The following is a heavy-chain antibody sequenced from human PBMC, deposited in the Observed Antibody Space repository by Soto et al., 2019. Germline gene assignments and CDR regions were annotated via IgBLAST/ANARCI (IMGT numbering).Heavy chain of an antibody. CDR3: ARDRAYYDILTGYQTDPSLFDY. D-gene: IGHD3-9*01. Sequence: RGLSCAASGFTFSSYWMSWVRQAPGKGLEWVANIKQDGSEKYYVDSVKGRFTISRDNAKNSLYLQMNSLRAEDTAVYYCARDRAYYDILTGYQTDPSLFDYWGQGTLVTVSS. CDR2: IKQDGSEK. V-gene: IGHV3-7*03. J-gene: IGHJ4*02. CDR1: GFTFSSYW.